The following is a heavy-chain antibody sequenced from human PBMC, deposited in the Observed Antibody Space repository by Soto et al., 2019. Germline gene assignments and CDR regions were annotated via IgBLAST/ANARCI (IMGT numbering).Heavy chain of an antibody. CDR3: ANWTRGPSDY. Sequence: EVQLVESGGGLVQPGGSLRLSCAASGFTFSNYWMSWVRQAPGKGLEWVANIKPDGSEKYYVDSVKGRFTISRDNAKNSLFLQMTGRRAEDTAVYSCANWTRGPSDYGGQGTLVTVSS. CDR1: GFTFSNYW. J-gene: IGHJ4*02. CDR2: IKPDGSEK. V-gene: IGHV3-7*01. D-gene: IGHD1-1*01.